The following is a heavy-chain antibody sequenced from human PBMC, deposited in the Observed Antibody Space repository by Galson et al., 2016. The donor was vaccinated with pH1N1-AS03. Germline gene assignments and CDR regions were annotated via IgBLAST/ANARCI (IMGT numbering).Heavy chain of an antibody. V-gene: IGHV3-23*01. CDR1: SGYV. CDR2: ISGSGDGT. D-gene: IGHD1-1*01. Sequence: SLRLSCAASSGYVMNWVRQAPGKGLEWVSAISGSGDGTYYADSVKGRFTISRDNSKNTLYLQVNSLRAEDTAVYYCAKVSWEHFWGQGTLVTVSS. CDR3: AKVSWEHF. J-gene: IGHJ4*02.